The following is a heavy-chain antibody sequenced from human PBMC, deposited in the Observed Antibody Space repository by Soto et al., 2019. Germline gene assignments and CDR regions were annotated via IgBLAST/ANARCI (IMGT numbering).Heavy chain of an antibody. CDR1: GGSISSYY. D-gene: IGHD1-20*01. Sequence: SETLSLTCTVSGGSISSYYWSWIRQPPGKGLEWIGYIYYSGSTNYNPSLKSRVTISVDTSKNQFSLKLSSVTAADTAVYYCARQSYNWNVGNYFDYWGQGTLVTVSS. V-gene: IGHV4-59*08. CDR2: IYYSGST. CDR3: ARQSYNWNVGNYFDY. J-gene: IGHJ4*02.